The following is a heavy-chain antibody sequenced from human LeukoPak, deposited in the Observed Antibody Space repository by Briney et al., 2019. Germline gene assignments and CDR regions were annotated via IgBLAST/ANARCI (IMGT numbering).Heavy chain of an antibody. CDR2: IHRSGST. V-gene: IGHV4-4*02. Sequence: SETLSLTCTVSPDSTTSNFWNWVRQPPGKGLEWIGEIHRSGSTNYNPSLQSRVTISIDRSKNQIALELSSVTAADTAVYYCAREIVGGFNPGAYWGQGTLVTVSS. J-gene: IGHJ4*02. CDR1: PDSTTSNF. CDR3: AREIVGGFNPGAY. D-gene: IGHD1-14*01.